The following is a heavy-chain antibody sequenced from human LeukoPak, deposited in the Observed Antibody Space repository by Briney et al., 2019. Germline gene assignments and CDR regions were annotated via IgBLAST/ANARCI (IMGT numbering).Heavy chain of an antibody. CDR1: GYTFTSYY. D-gene: IGHD4-17*01. CDR3: ARDPETTTVTHGGDY. V-gene: IGHV7-4-1*02. J-gene: IGHJ4*02. CDR2: INTNAGNP. Sequence: ASVKVSCKASGYTFTSYYMHWVRQAPGQGLEWMGWINTNAGNPTYAQGFTGRFVFSLDTSVSTAYLQISSLKAEDTAVYYCARDPETTTVTHGGDYWGQGTLVTVSS.